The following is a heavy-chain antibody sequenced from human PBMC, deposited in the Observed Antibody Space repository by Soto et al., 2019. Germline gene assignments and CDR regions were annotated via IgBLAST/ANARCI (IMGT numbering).Heavy chain of an antibody. CDR3: AKARGPPVAVAGTALDFDY. V-gene: IGHV3-23*01. CDR2: ISGSGGST. D-gene: IGHD6-19*01. J-gene: IGHJ4*02. CDR1: GFTFSSYA. Sequence: GGSLRLSCAASGFTFSSYAMSWVRQAPGKWLEWVSAISGSGGSTYYADSVKGRFTISRDNSKNTLYLQMNSLRAEDTAVYYCAKARGPPVAVAGTALDFDYWGQGTLVTVSS.